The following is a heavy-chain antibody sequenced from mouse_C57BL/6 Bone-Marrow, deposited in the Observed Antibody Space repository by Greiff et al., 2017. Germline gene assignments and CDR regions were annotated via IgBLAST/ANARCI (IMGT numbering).Heavy chain of an antibody. J-gene: IGHJ4*01. CDR3: EITTVGATDDRDY. CDR2: ISSGSSTI. V-gene: IGHV5-17*01. D-gene: IGHD1-1*01. CDR1: GFTFSDYG. Sequence: EVKLMESGGGLVKPGGSLKLSCAASGFTFSDYGMHWVRQAPEKGLEWVAYISSGSSTIYYADTVKGRFTISRDNAKNTLFLQMTRLRSEDTAMYYCEITTVGATDDRDYWGQGTSVTVSA.